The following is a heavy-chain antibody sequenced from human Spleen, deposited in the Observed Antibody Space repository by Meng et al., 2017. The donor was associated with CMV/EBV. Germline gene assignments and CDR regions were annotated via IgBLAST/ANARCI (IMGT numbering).Heavy chain of an antibody. D-gene: IGHD3-22*01. J-gene: IGHJ4*02. V-gene: IGHV3-20*03. CDR3: ARDQIWGGSSDYYPPGCDY. Sequence: FDDSGMRWVRQAPGKGLEWVSHIGWIGGNTDYAESVKDRFSINRDNAKNSLYLKMSSLRDEDTALYYCARDQIWGGSSDYYPPGCDYWGQGTLVTVSS. CDR2: IGWIGGNT. CDR1: FDDSG.